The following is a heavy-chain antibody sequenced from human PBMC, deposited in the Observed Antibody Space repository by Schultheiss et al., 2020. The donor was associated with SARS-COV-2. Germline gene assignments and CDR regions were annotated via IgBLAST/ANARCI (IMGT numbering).Heavy chain of an antibody. CDR3: ASHYGDHVAFDY. Sequence: GGSLRLSCAASGFTFSSYAMSWIRQAPGKGLEWVSYISSSSSYTNYADSVKGRFTISRDNAKNSLYLQMNSLRAEDTAVYYCASHYGDHVAFDYWGQGTLVTVSS. CDR2: ISSSSSYT. V-gene: IGHV3-11*06. D-gene: IGHD4-17*01. J-gene: IGHJ4*02. CDR1: GFTFSSYA.